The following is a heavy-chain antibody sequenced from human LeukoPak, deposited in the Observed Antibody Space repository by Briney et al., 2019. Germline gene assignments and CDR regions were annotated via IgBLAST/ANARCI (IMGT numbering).Heavy chain of an antibody. CDR3: ARGLVAGGFKDVFDI. D-gene: IGHD6-19*01. J-gene: IGHJ3*02. CDR2: ISDSGSTI. CDR1: GFTFSDYY. Sequence: GGSLRLSCAASGFTFSDYYMSWIRQAPGKGLEWVSYISDSGSTIYYADSVKGRFTVSRDNAKNSLYLQMNSLRAEDTAVYYCARGLVAGGFKDVFDIWGQGTMVTVSS. V-gene: IGHV3-11*01.